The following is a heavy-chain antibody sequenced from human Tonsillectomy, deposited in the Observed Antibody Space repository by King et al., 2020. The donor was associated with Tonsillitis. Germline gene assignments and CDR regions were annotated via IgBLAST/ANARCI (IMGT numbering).Heavy chain of an antibody. J-gene: IGHJ3*02. V-gene: IGHV4-59*11. CDR2: FYYTGSS. Sequence: VQLQELGPGLVKPSETLSLTCTVSGGSIGSHHLSWIRQPPGKGLEWIGYFYYTGSSDYNPSLKSRVTILRDTSKQQFSLRLRSVTAADTAVYYCARVGARDAFDIWGQGTMVTVSS. CDR1: GGSIGSHH. D-gene: IGHD1-26*01. CDR3: ARVGARDAFDI.